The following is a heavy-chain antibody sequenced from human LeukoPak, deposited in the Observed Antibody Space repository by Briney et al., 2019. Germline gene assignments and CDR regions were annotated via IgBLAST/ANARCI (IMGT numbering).Heavy chain of an antibody. J-gene: IGHJ4*02. CDR2: IIPILGIA. CDR1: GGTFSSYA. D-gene: IGHD3-10*01. Sequence: GSSVKVSCKASGGTFSSYAISWVRQAPGQGLEWMGRIIPILGIANYAQKFQGRVTITADKSTSTAYMELSSLRSEDTAVYYCATKTVTMVRGVIITANFDYWGQGTLVTVSS. CDR3: ATKTVTMVRGVIITANFDY. V-gene: IGHV1-69*04.